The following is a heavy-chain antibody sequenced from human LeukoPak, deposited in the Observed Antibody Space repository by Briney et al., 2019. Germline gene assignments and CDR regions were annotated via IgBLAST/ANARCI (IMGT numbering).Heavy chain of an antibody. D-gene: IGHD3-22*01. CDR1: GYTFTSYD. CDR2: MNPNSGNT. CDR3: ASGYYYDGSGNWFDP. Sequence: ASVKVSCKASGYTFTSYDINWVRQATGQGLEWMGWMNPNSGNTGYAQKFQGRVTMTRNTSISTAYMELSSLRSEDTAVYYCASGYYYDGSGNWFDPWGQGTLVTVSS. V-gene: IGHV1-8*01. J-gene: IGHJ5*02.